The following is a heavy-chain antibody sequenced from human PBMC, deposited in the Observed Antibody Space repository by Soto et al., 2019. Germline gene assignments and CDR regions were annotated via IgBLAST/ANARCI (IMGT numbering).Heavy chain of an antibody. D-gene: IGHD3-22*01. CDR1: GFTFSNTY. J-gene: IGHJ4*02. V-gene: IGHV3-53*01. CDR2: IYGAGST. CDR3: ARGRGYYDTSGYSGYYFDY. Sequence: GGSLRLSCAASGFTFSNTYMSWVRQARGKRLEWVSFIYGAGSTNHADSVKGRFTISRDNSKNTLYLQMNSLRAEDTAIYYCARGRGYYDTSGYSGYYFDYWGQGTRVTVSS.